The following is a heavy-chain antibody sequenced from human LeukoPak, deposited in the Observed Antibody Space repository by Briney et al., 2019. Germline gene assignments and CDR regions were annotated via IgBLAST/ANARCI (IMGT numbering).Heavy chain of an antibody. CDR1: GYTFSSYG. V-gene: IGHV1-3*01. D-gene: IGHD3-16*01. Sequence: ASVKVSCKASGYTFSSYGMHWVRQAPGQRLEWMGWINAGKGDTKYSQKFQGRVTITWDTYATTAHMELSSLRSEDTAVCYCARDTGGTYFYGMDVWGQGTTVTVSS. CDR2: INAGKGDT. J-gene: IGHJ6*02. CDR3: ARDTGGTYFYGMDV.